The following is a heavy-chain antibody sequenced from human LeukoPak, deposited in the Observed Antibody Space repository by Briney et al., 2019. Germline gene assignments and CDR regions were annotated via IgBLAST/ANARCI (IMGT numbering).Heavy chain of an antibody. CDR3: ARRRVYDILTSYAFDI. CDR2: INPNSGGT. J-gene: IGHJ3*02. D-gene: IGHD3-9*01. Sequence: ASVKVSCKASGYTFTGYHMHWVRQAPGQGLEWMGWINPNSGGTNYAQKFQGRVTMTRDTSISTAYMELSSLRSDDTTVYYCARRRVYDILTSYAFDIWGQGTMVTVSS. V-gene: IGHV1-2*02. CDR1: GYTFTGYH.